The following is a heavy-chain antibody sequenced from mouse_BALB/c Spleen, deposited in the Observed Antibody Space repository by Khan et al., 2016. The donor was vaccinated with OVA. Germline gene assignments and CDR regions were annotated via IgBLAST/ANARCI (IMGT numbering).Heavy chain of an antibody. CDR1: GYTFTSYT. CDR3: ASYYRYPAWFAY. CDR2: INPSTDYA. J-gene: IGHJ3*01. V-gene: IGHV1-4*01. Sequence: QVQLKQSGAELARPGASVKMSCKASGYTFTSYTMHWVKQRPGQGLEWIGYINPSTDYANYNQKFKDKATLTADKSSSTAYMQLSSLTSEDSAVYYCASYYRYPAWFAYWGQGTLVTVSA. D-gene: IGHD2-14*01.